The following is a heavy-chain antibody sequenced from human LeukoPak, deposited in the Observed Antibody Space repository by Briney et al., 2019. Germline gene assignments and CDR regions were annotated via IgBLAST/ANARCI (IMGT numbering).Heavy chain of an antibody. V-gene: IGHV3-21*01. D-gene: IGHD6-19*01. CDR2: ISSSSSYI. J-gene: IGHJ6*04. CDR1: GFTFSSYS. Sequence: GGSLRLSCAASGFTFSSYSMNWVRQAPGKGLEWVSSISSSSSYIYYADSVKGRFTISRDNAKNSVYLQMNSLRAEDTAVYYCARERIAVVGTRLDVWGKGTTVTVSS. CDR3: ARERIAVVGTRLDV.